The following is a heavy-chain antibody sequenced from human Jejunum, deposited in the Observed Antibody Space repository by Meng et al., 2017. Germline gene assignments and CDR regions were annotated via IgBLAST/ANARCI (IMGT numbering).Heavy chain of an antibody. J-gene: IGHJ4*02. Sequence: QLQLQQSGSGLVKPSQTLSPTCAVSGGSNNSDGFTWSWIRQPPGKGLEWIGYIYHTGSPYYNPSLKSRLTISVDKSVNQFSLKLSSVTAADTAVYYCARMDSAVHYFDYWGQGTLVTVSS. CDR1: GGSNNSDGFT. CDR2: IYHTGSP. CDR3: ARMDSAVHYFDY. V-gene: IGHV4-30-2*01. D-gene: IGHD2-2*03.